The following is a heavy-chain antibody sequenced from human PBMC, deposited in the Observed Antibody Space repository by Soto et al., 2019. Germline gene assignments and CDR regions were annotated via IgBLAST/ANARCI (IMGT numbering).Heavy chain of an antibody. CDR1: GYTFTSYG. D-gene: IGHD3-10*01. V-gene: IGHV1-18*01. CDR3: ARQGYYGSGSYVNPSFGYYYYFMDV. Sequence: ASVKVSCKASGYTFTSYGISWVRQAPGQGLEWMGWISAYNGNTNYAQKLQGRVTMTTDTSTSTAYMELRSLRSDDTAVYYCARQGYYGSGSYVNPSFGYYYYFMDVWGKGTTVTVS. J-gene: IGHJ6*03. CDR2: ISAYNGNT.